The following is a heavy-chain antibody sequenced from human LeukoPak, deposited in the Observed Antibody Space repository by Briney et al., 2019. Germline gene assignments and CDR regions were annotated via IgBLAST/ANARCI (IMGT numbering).Heavy chain of an antibody. CDR1: GYTFTSYD. V-gene: IGHV1-8*03. CDR2: MNPNSGNT. D-gene: IGHD3-3*01. Sequence: GASVKVSCKASGYTFTSYDINWVRQATGQGLEWMGWMNPNSGNTGYAQKFQGRVTITRNTSISTAYMELSSLRSEDTAAYYCARGNVLRFLEWLFSAFDIWGQGTMVTVSS. J-gene: IGHJ3*02. CDR3: ARGNVLRFLEWLFSAFDI.